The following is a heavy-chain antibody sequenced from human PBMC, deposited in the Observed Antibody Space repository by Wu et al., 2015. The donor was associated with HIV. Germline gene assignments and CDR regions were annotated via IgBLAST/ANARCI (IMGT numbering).Heavy chain of an antibody. CDR2: MNPNTGNR. V-gene: IGHV1-8*03. CDR3: ARGYDYGDYVSLDH. Sequence: QVQLVQSGAEVKRSGASVKVSCKASGYSFTNFDINWVRQATGQGLEWVGWMNPNTGNRGYAQKFQGRVTFTRSTSESTAYMELSNLRSEDSAVYFCARGYDYGDYVSLDHWGQGALVTVSS. J-gene: IGHJ4*02. CDR1: GYSFTNFD. D-gene: IGHD4-17*01.